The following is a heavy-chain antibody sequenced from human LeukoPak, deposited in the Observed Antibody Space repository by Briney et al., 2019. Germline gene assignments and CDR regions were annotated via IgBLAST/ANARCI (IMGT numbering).Heavy chain of an antibody. CDR2: IKQDGSEK. D-gene: IGHD5-18*01. CDR1: GFTFSSYA. J-gene: IGHJ6*03. V-gene: IGHV3-7*01. Sequence: GGSLRLSCAASGFTFSSYAMSWVRQAPGKGLEWVANIKQDGSEKYYVDSVKGRFTISRDNAKNSLYLQMNSLRAEDTAVYYCARDRYSYGGIYYYYMDVWGKGTTVTVSS. CDR3: ARDRYSYGGIYYYYMDV.